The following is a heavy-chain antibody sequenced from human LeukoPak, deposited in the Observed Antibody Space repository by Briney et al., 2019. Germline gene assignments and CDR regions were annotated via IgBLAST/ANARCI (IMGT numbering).Heavy chain of an antibody. CDR1: GFTFSRFD. J-gene: IGHJ6*02. V-gene: IGHV3-23*01. Sequence: GGSLRLPCAASGFTFSRFDMSWVRQAPGKGLEWVAGISGSGVNKYYADSVKGRFTISRDNSKNTVYLQMNSLRADDTAVYYCAKAGAYYDILTGYYPPLYDYYGMDVWGQGTTVTVSS. D-gene: IGHD3-9*01. CDR3: AKAGAYYDILTGYYPPLYDYYGMDV. CDR2: ISGSGVNK.